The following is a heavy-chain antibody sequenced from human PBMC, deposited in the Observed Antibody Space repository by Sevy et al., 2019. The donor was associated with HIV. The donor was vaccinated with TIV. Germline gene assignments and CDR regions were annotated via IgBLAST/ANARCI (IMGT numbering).Heavy chain of an antibody. CDR3: ARGTHDYGDYDRDAFDI. Sequence: GGSLRLSCATSEFTFSSYSMNWVRQAPGNGLEWVSSISGGGTYIYYADSVKGLFTISRDNTKNSLSLQMNSLRAEDTAVYYCARGTHDYGDYDRDAFDIWGQGTMVTVSS. D-gene: IGHD4-17*01. CDR1: EFTFSSYS. J-gene: IGHJ3*02. V-gene: IGHV3-21*01. CDR2: ISGGGTYI.